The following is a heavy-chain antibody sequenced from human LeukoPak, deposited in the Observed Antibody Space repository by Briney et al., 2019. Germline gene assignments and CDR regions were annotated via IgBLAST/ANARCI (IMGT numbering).Heavy chain of an antibody. V-gene: IGHV4-39*01. J-gene: IGHJ6*03. CDR1: GDTVSSMSFQ. D-gene: IGHD6-19*01. Sequence: SETLSLTCTVSGDTVSSMSFQWGWIRQPPGKGLEWIGSIHYRGTTYYNPSLKSRVILSVDTSKDQFSLKLSSVTAADTAVYYCARHMLAVAGSYYYYYYMDAWGKGTTVTISS. CDR2: IHYRGTT. CDR3: ARHMLAVAGSYYYYYYMDA.